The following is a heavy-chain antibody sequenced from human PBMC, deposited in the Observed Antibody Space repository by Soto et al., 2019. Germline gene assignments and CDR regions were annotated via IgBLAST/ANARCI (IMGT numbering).Heavy chain of an antibody. CDR3: ARDEGSGYYPDWYFDL. Sequence: EVQLVESGGGLIQPGGSLRLSCAASGFTVSSNYMSWVRQAPGKGLEWVSVIYSGGSTYYADSVKGRFTISRDNSKTALDLQTNSLRAEDTAVYYCARDEGSGYYPDWYFDLWGRGTLVTVSS. CDR2: IYSGGST. D-gene: IGHD3-22*01. V-gene: IGHV3-53*01. CDR1: GFTVSSNY. J-gene: IGHJ2*01.